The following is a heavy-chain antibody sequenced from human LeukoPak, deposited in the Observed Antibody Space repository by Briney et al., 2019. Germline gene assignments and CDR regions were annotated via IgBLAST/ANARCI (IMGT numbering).Heavy chain of an antibody. V-gene: IGHV3-23*01. CDR3: AKDHLDRSGYPYFDS. CDR1: GFTFSNYA. CDR2: IFGSRSGNT. D-gene: IGHD3-22*01. Sequence: SGGSLRLSCAASGFTFSNYAMSWVRQAPGKARVWGSRIFGSRSGNTYYADSVKGRFTISRDDSKSTLYLQMNSLGAGDTAVYYCAKDHLDRSGYPYFDSWGQGVLVTVSS. J-gene: IGHJ4*02.